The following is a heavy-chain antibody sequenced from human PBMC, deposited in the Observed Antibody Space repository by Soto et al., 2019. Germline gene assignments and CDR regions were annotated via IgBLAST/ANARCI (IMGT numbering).Heavy chain of an antibody. Sequence: SVKVSCKASGGTFSSYAISWVRQAPGQGLEWMGGIIPIFGTANYAQKFQGRVTITADESTSTAYMELSSLRSEDTAVYYCARTLYSGYDSYGMDVWGQGTTVTVSS. D-gene: IGHD5-12*01. V-gene: IGHV1-69*13. CDR2: IIPIFGTA. J-gene: IGHJ6*02. CDR1: GGTFSSYA. CDR3: ARTLYSGYDSYGMDV.